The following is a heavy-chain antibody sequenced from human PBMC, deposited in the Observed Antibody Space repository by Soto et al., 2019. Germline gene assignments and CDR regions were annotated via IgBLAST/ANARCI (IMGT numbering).Heavy chain of an antibody. CDR3: ARAMTTVTMFGY. Sequence: SETLSLTCAVSGGSISSGGYSWSWIRQPPGKGLECIGYIYHSGSTYYNPSLKSRVTISVDRSKNQFSLKLTSVTAADTAVYYCARAMTTVTMFGYWGQGTPVTVSS. J-gene: IGHJ4*02. CDR2: IYHSGST. CDR1: GGSISSGGYS. D-gene: IGHD4-17*01. V-gene: IGHV4-30-2*01.